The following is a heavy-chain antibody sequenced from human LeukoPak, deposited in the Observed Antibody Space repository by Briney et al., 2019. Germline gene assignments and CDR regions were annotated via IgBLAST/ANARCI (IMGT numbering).Heavy chain of an antibody. CDR3: ARLGARQVLDY. CDR2: IKQDGSEK. D-gene: IGHD4-17*01. V-gene: IGHV3-7*01. J-gene: IGHJ4*02. CDR1: GFTFSSYW. Sequence: PGGSLRLSCAASGFTFSSYWMSWVRQAPGKGLEWVANIKQDGSEKNYVDSVKGRFTISRDNAKTSLYLQMNSLRAEDTAVYYCARLGARQVLDYWGQGTLVTVSS.